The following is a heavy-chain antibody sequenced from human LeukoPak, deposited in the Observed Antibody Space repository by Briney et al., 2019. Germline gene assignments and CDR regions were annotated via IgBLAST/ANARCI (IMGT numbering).Heavy chain of an antibody. D-gene: IGHD5-18*01. Sequence: SETLSLTCTVSGGSISSYYWNWIRQPAGKGLEWIGRIYTCGSTNYNPSLKSRVTMSVDTSKNQFSLKLSSVTAADTAVYYCARAYTAMANNDAFDIWGQGTMVSVSS. J-gene: IGHJ3*02. CDR2: IYTCGST. CDR3: ARAYTAMANNDAFDI. V-gene: IGHV4-4*07. CDR1: GGSISSYY.